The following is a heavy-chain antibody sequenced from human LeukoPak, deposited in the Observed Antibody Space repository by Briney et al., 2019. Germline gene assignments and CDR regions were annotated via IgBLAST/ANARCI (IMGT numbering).Heavy chain of an antibody. Sequence: GGSLTLSCAASEFTFSDHWMTWVRQAPGKGLEWVADIKKDGSEKNQVDSVKGRFTISRDNAKKSLYLQMDSLRAEDTAVYYCATHGYSELRYFDWSTNEWGQGTLVTVSS. CDR1: EFTFSDHW. D-gene: IGHD3-9*01. CDR3: ATHGYSELRYFDWSTNE. J-gene: IGHJ4*02. CDR2: IKKDGSEK. V-gene: IGHV3-7*01.